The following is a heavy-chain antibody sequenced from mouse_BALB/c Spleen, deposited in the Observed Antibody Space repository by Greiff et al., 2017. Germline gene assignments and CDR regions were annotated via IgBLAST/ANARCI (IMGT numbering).Heavy chain of an antibody. Sequence: VQLQQSGAELAKPGASVKMSCKASGYTFTSYWMHWVKQRPGQGLEWIGYINPSTGYTEYNQKFKDKATLTADKSSTTAYMQLSSLTSEDSAVYYCATPIALYYGSSYVGMDYWGQGTSVTVSS. CDR3: ATPIALYYGSSYVGMDY. D-gene: IGHD1-1*01. J-gene: IGHJ4*01. CDR2: INPSTGYT. V-gene: IGHV1-7*01. CDR1: GYTFTSYW.